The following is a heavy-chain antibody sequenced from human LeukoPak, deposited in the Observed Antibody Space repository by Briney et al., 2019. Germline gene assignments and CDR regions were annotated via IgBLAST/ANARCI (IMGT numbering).Heavy chain of an antibody. Sequence: GESLKISCKGSGYSFTSYWIGWVRPMPGKGLEWMGIIYPGDSDTRYSPSFQGQVTISADKSISTAYLQWSSLKASDTAMYYCARHGDEYSSSPAYYYYYMDVWGKGTTVTVSS. D-gene: IGHD6-6*01. J-gene: IGHJ6*03. CDR1: GYSFTSYW. V-gene: IGHV5-51*01. CDR2: IYPGDSDT. CDR3: ARHGDEYSSSPAYYYYYMDV.